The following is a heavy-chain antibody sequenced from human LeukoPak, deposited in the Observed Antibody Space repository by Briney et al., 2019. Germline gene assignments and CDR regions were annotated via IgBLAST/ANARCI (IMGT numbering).Heavy chain of an antibody. Sequence: SETLSLTCTVSGDSISSYFWSWIRQPAGKGLECIGRIYTSGSTNYNPSLKSRVTMSVDTSKNQFSLKLTSVTAADTAVYYCARVAYYGSGSYCFDYWGQGTLVTVSS. CDR3: ARVAYYGSGSYCFDY. V-gene: IGHV4-4*07. CDR1: GDSISSYF. D-gene: IGHD3-10*01. CDR2: IYTSGST. J-gene: IGHJ4*02.